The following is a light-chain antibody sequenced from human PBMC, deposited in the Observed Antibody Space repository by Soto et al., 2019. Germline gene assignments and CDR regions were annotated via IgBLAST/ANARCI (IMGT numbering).Light chain of an antibody. CDR3: SSYTSSSALV. CDR1: SDNVGGYTS. Sequence: QSVLTRPASVSGSPGQSITISRTGPSDNVGGYTSVSWYQHHPGRAPKFIIYAVSNRPSGVSHRFSGSKSGNTASLTNSELQAADEADYYCSSYTSSSALVFGGGTKVTVL. CDR2: AVS. V-gene: IGLV2-14*01. J-gene: IGLJ3*02.